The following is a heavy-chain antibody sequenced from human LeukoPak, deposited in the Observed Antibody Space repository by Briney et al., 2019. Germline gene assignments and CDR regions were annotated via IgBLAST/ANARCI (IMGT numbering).Heavy chain of an antibody. D-gene: IGHD3-10*01. V-gene: IGHV3-66*01. J-gene: IGHJ4*02. Sequence: GGSLRLSCAASGFTVSSNDMTWVRQTPGKGLEWVSIIYSGGNTYYADSVKGRFTISRDNSKNTLYFQMNSLRVEDTAVFYCARDRPGDGYFDYWGQGTLVTVSS. CDR1: GFTVSSND. CDR3: ARDRPGDGYFDY. CDR2: IYSGGNT.